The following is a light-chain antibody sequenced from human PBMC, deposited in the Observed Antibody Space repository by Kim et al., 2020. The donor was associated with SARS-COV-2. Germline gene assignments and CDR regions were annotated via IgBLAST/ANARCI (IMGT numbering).Light chain of an antibody. CDR2: DVS. V-gene: IGLV2-14*03. CDR3: SSYTSSTTVV. Sequence: GHSITISCTGTSINVGGYNYVSGYQQHPGKAPKLMIYDVSNRPSGVSNRFSGSKSGNTASLTISGLQAEDEADYYCSSYTSSTTVVFGGGTQLTVL. J-gene: IGLJ2*01. CDR1: SINVGGYNY.